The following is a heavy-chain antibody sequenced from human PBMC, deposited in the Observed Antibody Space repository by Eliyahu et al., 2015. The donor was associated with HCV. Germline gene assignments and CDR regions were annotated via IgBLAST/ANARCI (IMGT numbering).Heavy chain of an antibody. J-gene: IGHJ5*02. CDR1: GFPFNXXA. CDR2: ISYDESMQ. D-gene: IGHD3-3*01. V-gene: IGHV3-30*04. Sequence: QVQLVESGGGVVQPGGSXRXSCAAXGFPFNXXALHWVRQAPGKGLEWVAVISYDESMQFYGDSVKGRFTIPRDNSKNTLYLQMNNLRPDDTAVYYCARDPAFRLQEWYNWFDPWGQGTLVTVSS. CDR3: ARDPAFRLQEWYNWFDP.